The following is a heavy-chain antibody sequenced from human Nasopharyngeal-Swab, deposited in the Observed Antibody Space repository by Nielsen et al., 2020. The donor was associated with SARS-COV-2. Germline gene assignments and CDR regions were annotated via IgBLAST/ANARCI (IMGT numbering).Heavy chain of an antibody. CDR2: ISYDGSNK. CDR3: AKDLGQQRALDY. J-gene: IGHJ4*02. D-gene: IGHD6-13*01. Sequence: GESLQISCAASGFTFSSYGMHWVRQASGKELEWVAVISYDGSNKYYADSVNGRFTISRDNSKNTLYLQMNSLRAEDTAVYYCAKDLGQQRALDYWGQGTLVTVSS. CDR1: GFTFSSYG. V-gene: IGHV3-30*18.